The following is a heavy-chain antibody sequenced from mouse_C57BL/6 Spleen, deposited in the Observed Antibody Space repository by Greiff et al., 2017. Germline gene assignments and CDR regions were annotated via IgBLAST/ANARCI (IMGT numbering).Heavy chain of an antibody. Sequence: EVQGLESGGGLVKPGGSLKLSCAASGFTFSDYGMHWVRQAPEQGLEWVAYISSGSSTIYYTDTVKGRFTITTDNATNPLFLQMTSLRSEDTALFDCPRVYDGYYGALDYWGQGTSVTVSS. J-gene: IGHJ4*01. D-gene: IGHD2-3*01. CDR2: ISSGSSTI. V-gene: IGHV5-17*01. CDR3: PRVYDGYYGALDY. CDR1: GFTFSDYG.